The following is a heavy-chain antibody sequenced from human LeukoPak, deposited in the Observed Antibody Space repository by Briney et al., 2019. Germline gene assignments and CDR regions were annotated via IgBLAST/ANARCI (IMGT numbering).Heavy chain of an antibody. CDR2: IRYDGSNK. CDR1: GFTFRSYG. D-gene: IGHD3-10*01. J-gene: IGHJ4*02. CDR3: AKDGDGYYGSGSYSEY. V-gene: IGHV3-30*02. Sequence: GGSLRLSCAASGFTFRSYGMHWVRQAPGKGLVWVAFIRYDGSNKYYTDSVKGRFTISRDNSNNTLYLQMNSLRAEDTAVYCCAKDGDGYYGSGSYSEYWGQGTLVTVSS.